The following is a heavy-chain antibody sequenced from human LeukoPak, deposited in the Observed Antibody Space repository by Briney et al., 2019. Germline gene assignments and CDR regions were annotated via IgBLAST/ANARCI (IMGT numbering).Heavy chain of an antibody. V-gene: IGHV1-2*02. D-gene: IGHD3-9*01. J-gene: IGHJ4*02. CDR2: INPNSGGT. CDR1: GYTFTGYY. Sequence: ASVKVSCKASGYTFTGYYMHWVRQAPGQGLEWMGWINPNSGGTNYAQKFQGRVTMTRDTSISTAYMELSRLRSDDTAIYYCARRPYDILTGSFFDYWGQGTLVTVSS. CDR3: ARRPYDILTGSFFDY.